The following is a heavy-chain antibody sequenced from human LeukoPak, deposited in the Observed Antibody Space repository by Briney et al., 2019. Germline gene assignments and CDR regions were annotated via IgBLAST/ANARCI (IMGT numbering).Heavy chain of an antibody. CDR3: TTEYYYDSSGLFDY. Sequence: PGGSLRLSCAVSGLTFSNGWMSWVRQAPGKGLEWVGRIKSKRDGGTTDYAAPVNGRFTISRDDSKNTLYLQMNSLKTEDTAVYYCTTEYYYDSSGLFDYWGQGTLVTVSS. CDR1: GLTFSNGW. D-gene: IGHD3-22*01. CDR2: IKSKRDGGTT. V-gene: IGHV3-15*01. J-gene: IGHJ4*02.